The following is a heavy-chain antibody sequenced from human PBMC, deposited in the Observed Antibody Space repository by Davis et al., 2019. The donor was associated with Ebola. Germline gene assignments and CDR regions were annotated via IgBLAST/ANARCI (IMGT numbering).Heavy chain of an antibody. CDR3: ARPVSRWLHQGDAFDI. Sequence: GESLKISCKGSGYSFTSYWIGWVRQMPGKGLEWMGIIYPGDSDTRYSPSFQGQVTISADKSISTAYLQWSSLKASDTAMYYCARPVSRWLHQGDAFDIWGQGTMVTVSS. V-gene: IGHV5-51*01. CDR2: IYPGDSDT. D-gene: IGHD5-24*01. CDR1: GYSFTSYW. J-gene: IGHJ3*02.